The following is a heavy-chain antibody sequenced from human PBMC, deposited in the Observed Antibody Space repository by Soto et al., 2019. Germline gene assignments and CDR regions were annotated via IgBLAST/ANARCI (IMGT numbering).Heavy chain of an antibody. J-gene: IGHJ5*02. V-gene: IGHV1-18*01. CDR3: ARDARSIAAAGRWFDP. CDR1: GYTFTSYG. Sequence: ASVKVSCKASGYTFTSYGISWVRQAPGQGLEWMGWISAYNGNTNYAQKLQGRVTMTTDTSTSTAYMELRSLRSDDTAVYYCARDARSIAAAGRWFDPWGQGTLVTVSS. D-gene: IGHD6-13*01. CDR2: ISAYNGNT.